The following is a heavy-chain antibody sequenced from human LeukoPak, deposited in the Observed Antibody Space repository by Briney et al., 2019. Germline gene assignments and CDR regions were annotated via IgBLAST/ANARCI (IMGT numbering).Heavy chain of an antibody. CDR1: GFTFNKYW. CDR3: ARDEWAGTVAY. Sequence: GGSLRLSCAASGFTFNKYWMNWVRQAPGKGLEWVANIKQDGSDKYYVDSVKGRFTVSRDNAKNSLFLQMDSLRAEDTAVYYCARDEWAGTVAYWGQGTLVTVSS. V-gene: IGHV3-7*01. D-gene: IGHD6-19*01. J-gene: IGHJ4*02. CDR2: IKQDGSDK.